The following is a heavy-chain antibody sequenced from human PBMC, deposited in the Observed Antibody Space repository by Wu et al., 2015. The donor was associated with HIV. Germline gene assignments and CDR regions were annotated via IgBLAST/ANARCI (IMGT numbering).Heavy chain of an antibody. CDR1: GGTFSTYA. D-gene: IGHD2-2*01. V-gene: IGHV1-69*05. Sequence: QVQLVQSGAEVKKPGSSVRVSCKASGGTFSTYAISWVRQAPGRGLEWMGGIIPIFGTANYAQKFQGRVTITTDESTSTAYMELSSLRSEDTAVYYCARASFRDIVVVPAEAFDIWGQGTMVTVSS. CDR2: IIPIFGTA. J-gene: IGHJ3*02. CDR3: ARASFRDIVVVPAEAFDI.